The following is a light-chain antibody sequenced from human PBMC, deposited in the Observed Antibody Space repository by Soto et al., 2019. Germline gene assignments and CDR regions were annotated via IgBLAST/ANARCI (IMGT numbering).Light chain of an antibody. J-gene: IGLJ1*01. CDR3: SSYAGTNNYV. CDR2: EVS. Sequence: QSALTQPPSASGSPGQSVTISCTGTSNDVGGYNYVSWHQQHPGKAPKLMIYEVSKRPSGVPDRFSGSKSGNTASLTVSGLQAEDEADYYCSSYAGTNNYVFGTGTKVTVL. CDR1: SNDVGGYNY. V-gene: IGLV2-8*01.